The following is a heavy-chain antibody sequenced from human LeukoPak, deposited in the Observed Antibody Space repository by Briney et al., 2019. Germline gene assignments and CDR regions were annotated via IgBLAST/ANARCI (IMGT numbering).Heavy chain of an antibody. V-gene: IGHV3-23*01. CDR1: GFTFSGYA. J-gene: IGHJ4*02. CDR3: AIGPNSYQLLCSFDY. CDR2: ISGSGGST. D-gene: IGHD2-2*01. Sequence: GGSLRLSCAASGFTFSGYAMSWVRQAPGKGLEWVSAISGSGGSTSYADSVEGRFTISRDNSKNTLYLQMNSLRAEDTAVYYCAIGPNSYQLLCSFDYRGQGTLVTVSS.